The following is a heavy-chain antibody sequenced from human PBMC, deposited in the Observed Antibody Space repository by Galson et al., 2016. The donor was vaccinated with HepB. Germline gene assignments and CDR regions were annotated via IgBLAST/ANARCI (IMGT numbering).Heavy chain of an antibody. Sequence: SLRLSCAVSGFTFDDYGVSWVRQGPGKGLEWVSGINWKGSGRGYADSVKGRFSISRDNANNSLYLQMNNLRAEDTALYYCARVGGSGWSGLFDDWGQGSLVTVSS. CDR2: INWKGSGR. CDR3: ARVGGSGWSGLFDD. V-gene: IGHV3-20*04. J-gene: IGHJ5*02. CDR1: GFTFDDYG. D-gene: IGHD6-13*01.